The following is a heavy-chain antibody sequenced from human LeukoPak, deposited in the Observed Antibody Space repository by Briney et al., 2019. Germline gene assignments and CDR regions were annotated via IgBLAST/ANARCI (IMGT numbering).Heavy chain of an antibody. V-gene: IGHV3-7*01. CDR2: IDQDGSQK. J-gene: IGHJ3*01. CDR1: GFTFSSYG. D-gene: IGHD5-12*01. CDR3: LVTTRSYAFGF. Sequence: PGGSLRLSCAASGFTFSSYGMHWVRQAPGKGLEWVASIDQDGSQKNYVDSVRGRFTISRDNAKNSLYVQMNSLRAEDTAVYYCLVTTRSYAFGFWGQGTMVTVSS.